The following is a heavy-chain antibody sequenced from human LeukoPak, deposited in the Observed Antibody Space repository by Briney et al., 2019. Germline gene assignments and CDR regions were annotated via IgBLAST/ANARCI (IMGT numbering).Heavy chain of an antibody. CDR3: ARPFFAMRYDAPFDY. D-gene: IGHD3-3*02. CDR1: GYSFTGYW. V-gene: IGHV5-51*01. Sequence: GESLKISCKGSGYSFTGYWIGWVRQMPGKGLEWMGIIYPGDSDTRYSPSFQGQVTISADKSISTAYLQWSSLKASDTAMYYCARPFFAMRYDAPFDYWGQGTLVTVSS. J-gene: IGHJ4*02. CDR2: IYPGDSDT.